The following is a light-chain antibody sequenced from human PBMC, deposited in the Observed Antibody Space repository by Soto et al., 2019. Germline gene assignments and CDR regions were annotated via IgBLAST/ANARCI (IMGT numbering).Light chain of an antibody. J-gene: IGLJ2*01. CDR3: QTWGTGIVV. Sequence: QSVLTQSHSASGSLGASVKLTCTLSSGHSSSAIAWHQQQPEKGPRYLMKLTSDGSHTKGDGIPDRFSGSSSGAERYLTISSLQSEDEADYYCQTWGTGIVVFGGGTKLTVL. CDR2: LTSDGSH. CDR1: SGHSSSA. V-gene: IGLV4-69*01.